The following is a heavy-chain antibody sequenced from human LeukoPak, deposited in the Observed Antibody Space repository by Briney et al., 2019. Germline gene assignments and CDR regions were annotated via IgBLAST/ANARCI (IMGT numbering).Heavy chain of an antibody. V-gene: IGHV1-69*05. D-gene: IGHD2-8*01. J-gene: IGHJ6*03. CDR1: GGTFSSYA. Sequence: ASVKVSCKASGGTFSSYAISWVRQAPGQGLEWMGGIIPIFGTANYAQKFQGRVTITTDESTSTAYMELSSLRSEDTAVYYCARSGALMVYAIDYYYYMDVWGKGTTVTVSS. CDR2: IIPIFGTA. CDR3: ARSGALMVYAIDYYYYMDV.